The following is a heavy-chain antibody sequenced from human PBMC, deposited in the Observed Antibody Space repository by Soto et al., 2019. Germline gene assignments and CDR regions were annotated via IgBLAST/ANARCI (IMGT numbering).Heavy chain of an antibody. J-gene: IGHJ3*01. CDR2: INPANGDL. Sequence: QVQLVQSRAAVKEPGASVRLSCKTSGYLFTSFSLHWVREAPGQGPEWMGWINPANGDLKYSPKFKGRVTIDRDTLETTAYLDLHRLKFEDTAVYYCARRGRYSYCTSDCLHALDVWGRGTMVTVS. V-gene: IGHV1-3*01. CDR3: ARRGRYSYCTSDCLHALDV. CDR1: GYLFTSFS. D-gene: IGHD2-8*01.